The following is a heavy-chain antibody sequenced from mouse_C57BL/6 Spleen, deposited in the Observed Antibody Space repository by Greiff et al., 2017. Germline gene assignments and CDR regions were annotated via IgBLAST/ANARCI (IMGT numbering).Heavy chain of an antibody. Sequence: QVQLKQSGTELVKPGASVKLSCKASGYTFTSYWMHWVKQRPGQGLEWIGNINPSNGGTNYNEKFKSKATLTVDKASSTAYMQLSSLTSEDSAVYYGARELGTTESYWYFDVWGTGTTVTVSA. CDR1: GYTFTSYW. CDR3: ARELGTTESYWYFDV. J-gene: IGHJ1*03. V-gene: IGHV1-53*01. CDR2: INPSNGGT. D-gene: IGHD1-1*01.